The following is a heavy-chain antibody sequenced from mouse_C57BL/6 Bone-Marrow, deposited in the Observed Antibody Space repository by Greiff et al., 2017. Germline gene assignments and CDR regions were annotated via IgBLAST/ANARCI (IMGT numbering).Heavy chain of an antibody. D-gene: IGHD2-4*01. V-gene: IGHV1-39*01. CDR3: ATLYFDYDFDY. J-gene: IGHJ2*01. CDR1: GYSFTDYN. Sequence: EVQLQQSGPELVKPGASVKISCKASGYSFTDYNMNWVKQSNGKSLEWIGVINPNYGTTRYNQKFKGKATFTLDKSSSTAYMQLNILKSEDSAVYYCATLYFDYDFDYWGQGTTLTVSS. CDR2: INPNYGTT.